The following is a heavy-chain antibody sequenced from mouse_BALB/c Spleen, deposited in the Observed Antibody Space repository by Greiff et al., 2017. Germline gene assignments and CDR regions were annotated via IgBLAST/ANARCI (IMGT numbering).Heavy chain of an antibody. CDR1: GYSITSDYA. D-gene: IGHD4-1*01. CDR2: ISYSGST. J-gene: IGHJ4*01. CDR3: ARRNWDVDYAMDY. V-gene: IGHV3-2*02. Sequence: VQLKESGPGLVKPSQSLSLTCTVTGYSITSDYAWNWIRQFPGNKLEWMGYISYSGSTSYNPSLKSRISITRDTSKNQFFLQLNSVTTEDTATYYCARRNWDVDYAMDYWGQGTSVTVSS.